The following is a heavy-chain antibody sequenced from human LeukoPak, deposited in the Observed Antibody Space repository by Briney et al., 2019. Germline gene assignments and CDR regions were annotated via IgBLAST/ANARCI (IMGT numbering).Heavy chain of an antibody. D-gene: IGHD3-9*01. CDR2: ISAYNGNT. CDR1: GYTFTSYG. V-gene: IGHV1-18*04. J-gene: IGHJ4*02. CDR3: AREGTYYDILTGYPLAGVRSYYFDY. Sequence: ASVKVSCKPSGYTFTSYGISWVRRAPGQGLEWMGWISAYNGNTNYAQKLQGRVTMSTDTSTSTAYMELRSLRSDDTAVYYCAREGTYYDILTGYPLAGVRSYYFDYWGQGTLVTVSS.